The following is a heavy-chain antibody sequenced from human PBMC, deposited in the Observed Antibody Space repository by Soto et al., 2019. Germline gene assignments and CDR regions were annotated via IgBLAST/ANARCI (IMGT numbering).Heavy chain of an antibody. CDR1: GGSISSYY. Sequence: SETMSLTCTVSGGSISSYYWSWIRQPAGKGLEWIGRIYTSGSTNYNPSLKSRVTMSVDTSKNQFSLKLSSVTAADTAVYYCARDPEGNCSSTSRYTVDYWGQGTLVTVSS. CDR3: ARDPEGNCSSTSRYTVDY. D-gene: IGHD2-2*02. V-gene: IGHV4-4*07. CDR2: IYTSGST. J-gene: IGHJ4*02.